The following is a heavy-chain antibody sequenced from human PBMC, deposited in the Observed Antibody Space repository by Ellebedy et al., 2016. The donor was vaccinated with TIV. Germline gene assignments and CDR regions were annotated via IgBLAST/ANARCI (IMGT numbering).Heavy chain of an antibody. CDR3: AKDFEGAYYYDEGFDP. D-gene: IGHD3-22*01. Sequence: PGGSLRLSCAASSFTFSTYAMTWVRQAPGTGLEWVSSITGSGDSTYYADSVKGRFTISRDNSKNTLSLQMNGLRAEDTAVYFCAKDFEGAYYYDEGFDPWGQGTLVTVSS. CDR1: SFTFSTYA. CDR2: ITGSGDST. V-gene: IGHV3-23*01. J-gene: IGHJ5*02.